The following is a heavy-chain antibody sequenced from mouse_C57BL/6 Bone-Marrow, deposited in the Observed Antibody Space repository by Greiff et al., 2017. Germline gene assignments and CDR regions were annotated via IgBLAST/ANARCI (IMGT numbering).Heavy chain of an antibody. CDR3: ARRLNWDRVDD. D-gene: IGHD4-1*02. CDR2: ISSGGSYT. Sequence: EVNVVESGGDLVKPGGSLKLSCAASGFTFSSYGMSWVRQTPDKRLEWVATISSGGSYTYYPDNVKGRFTISRDNAKNTLYLQMCSLKSEDTAMYYCARRLNWDRVDDWGQGTTLTVSS. CDR1: GFTFSSYG. V-gene: IGHV5-6*02. J-gene: IGHJ2*01.